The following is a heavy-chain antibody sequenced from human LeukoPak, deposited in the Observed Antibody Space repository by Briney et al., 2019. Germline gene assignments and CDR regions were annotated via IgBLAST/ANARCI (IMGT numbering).Heavy chain of an antibody. CDR2: INHSGST. CDR1: GGSFSGYY. V-gene: IGHV4-34*01. Sequence: SETLSLTCAVYGGSFSGYYWSWIRHPPGKGLEWIGEINHSGSTNYNPSLKSRVTISVDTSKNQFSLKLSSVTAADTAVYYCARGRSWLSVVIPEYFDYWGQGTLVTVSS. J-gene: IGHJ4*02. CDR3: ARGRSWLSVVIPEYFDY. D-gene: IGHD3-22*01.